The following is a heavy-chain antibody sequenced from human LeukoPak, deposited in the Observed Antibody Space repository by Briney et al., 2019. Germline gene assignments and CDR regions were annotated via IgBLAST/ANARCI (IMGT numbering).Heavy chain of an antibody. J-gene: IGHJ3*02. Sequence: GGSLRLXCAASGFTFSSYAMSWVRQAPGKGLEWVSAISGSSGSTYYADSVKGRFTISRDNSKNTLYLQMNSLRAEDTAVYYCASHSSGYQHPGAFDIWGQGTMVTVSS. CDR1: GFTFSSYA. D-gene: IGHD3-22*01. CDR3: ASHSSGYQHPGAFDI. V-gene: IGHV3-23*01. CDR2: ISGSSGST.